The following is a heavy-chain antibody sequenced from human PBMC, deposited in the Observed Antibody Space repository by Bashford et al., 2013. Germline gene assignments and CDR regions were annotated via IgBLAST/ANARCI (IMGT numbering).Heavy chain of an antibody. J-gene: IGHJ4*02. CDR3: ARHETVGNVYFDY. Sequence: SETLSLTCAVSGDSISSDNWWTWVRQSPGKGLEWIGEIYPSGSTNYNPSLRSRVTISMDKSKNQFSLEVTSVTAADTAVYYCARHETVGNVYFDYWGQGTLVTVSS. D-gene: IGHD4-23*01. CDR2: IYPSGST. V-gene: IGHV4-4*02. CDR1: GDSISSDNW.